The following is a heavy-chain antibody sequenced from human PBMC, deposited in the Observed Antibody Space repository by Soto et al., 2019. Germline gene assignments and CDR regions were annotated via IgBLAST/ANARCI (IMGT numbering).Heavy chain of an antibody. CDR3: ARPPWGGSGYYYYGMDV. Sequence: QVQLAQSGAEVKKPGSSVKVSCKASGGTFSSYAISWVRQAPGQGLEWMGGIIPIFGTANYAQKFQGRVTITADESTSTAYMELSSLRSEDTAVYYCARPPWGGSGYYYYGMDVWGQGTTVTVSS. CDR1: GGTFSSYA. V-gene: IGHV1-69*01. D-gene: IGHD3-16*01. J-gene: IGHJ6*02. CDR2: IIPIFGTA.